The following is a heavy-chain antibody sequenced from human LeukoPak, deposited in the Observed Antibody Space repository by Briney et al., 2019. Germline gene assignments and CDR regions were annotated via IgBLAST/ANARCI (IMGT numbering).Heavy chain of an antibody. J-gene: IGHJ6*02. D-gene: IGHD2-15*01. V-gene: IGHV3-21*01. Sequence: PGGSLRLSCAASGFTFSSYSMNWVRQAPGKGLEWVSSISSSSSYIYYADSVKGRFTISRDNAKNSLYLQMNSLRAEDTAVYYCARDKSVVVVAASFSHYYYYGMDVWGQGTTVTVSS. CDR1: GFTFSSYS. CDR2: ISSSSSYI. CDR3: ARDKSVVVVAASFSHYYYYGMDV.